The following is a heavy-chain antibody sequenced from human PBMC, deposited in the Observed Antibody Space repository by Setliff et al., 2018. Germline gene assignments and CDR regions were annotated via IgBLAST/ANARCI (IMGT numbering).Heavy chain of an antibody. D-gene: IGHD5-12*01. CDR2: IYHGGDT. J-gene: IGHJ4*02. CDR3: AREWLRLGGLDY. V-gene: IGHV4-39*07. CDR1: GGSINSGVYY. Sequence: PSETLSLTCTVSGGSINSGVYYWGWIRQPPGKGLEWIGRIYHGGDTYYNASLKSRVTISVDTSKNQFSLKLSSVTAADTAVYYCAREWLRLGGLDYWGQGTLVTVSS.